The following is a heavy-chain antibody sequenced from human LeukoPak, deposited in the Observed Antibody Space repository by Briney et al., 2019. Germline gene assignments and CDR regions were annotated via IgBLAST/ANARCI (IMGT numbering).Heavy chain of an antibody. V-gene: IGHV1-2*02. CDR3: ARSSSWIGGWFDP. Sequence: ASVKVSCKASGYTFTGYYMHWVRQAPGQGLEWMGWINPNSGGTNYAQKFQGRVTMTRDTPISTAYMELSRLRSDDTAVYYCARSSSWIGGWFDPWGQGTLVTVSS. J-gene: IGHJ5*02. CDR1: GYTFTGYY. D-gene: IGHD6-13*01. CDR2: INPNSGGT.